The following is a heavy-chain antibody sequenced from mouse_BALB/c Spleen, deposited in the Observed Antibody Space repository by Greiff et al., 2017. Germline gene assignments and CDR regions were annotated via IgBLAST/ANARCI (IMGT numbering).Heavy chain of an antibody. V-gene: IGHV3-8*02. Sequence: EVQLKESGPSLVKPSQTLSLTCSVTGDSITSGYWNWIRKFPGNKLEYMGYISYSGSTYYNPSLKSRISITRDTSKNQYYLQLNSVTTEDTATYYCARKYYGSSRAMDYWGQGTSVTVSS. CDR1: GDSITSGY. J-gene: IGHJ4*01. CDR3: ARKYYGSSRAMDY. CDR2: ISYSGST. D-gene: IGHD1-1*01.